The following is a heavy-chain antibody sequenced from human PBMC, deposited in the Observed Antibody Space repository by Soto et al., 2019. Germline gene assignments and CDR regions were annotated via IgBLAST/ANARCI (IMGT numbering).Heavy chain of an antibody. J-gene: IGHJ3*01. CDR1: GVSISSTNW. CDR3: AKDLLERFRGAIDV. CDR2: IYHSGSA. D-gene: IGHD1-1*01. Sequence: QVQLQESGPGLVKPSGTLSLTCAVSGVSISSTNWWGWVRQRPGMGLEWIGEIYHSGSAVYNPSLKSRVTISVDKSKNQFSMKLSSVTAADTAVYYCAKDLLERFRGAIDVWGQGTMVTVSS. V-gene: IGHV4-4*02.